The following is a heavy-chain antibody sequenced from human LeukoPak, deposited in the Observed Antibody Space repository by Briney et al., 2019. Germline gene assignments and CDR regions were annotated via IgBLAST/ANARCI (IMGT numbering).Heavy chain of an antibody. Sequence: GGSLRLSCTASGFTFTNYGMHWVRQAPGKGLEWVAFIRYDGSNKYYADSVKGRFTISRDNSKNTLYLQMNSLRAEDTAVYYCWAYCSSTSCQGYYYYMDVWGKGTTVTVSS. CDR3: WAYCSSTSCQGYYYYMDV. D-gene: IGHD2-2*01. J-gene: IGHJ6*03. CDR1: GFTFTNYG. V-gene: IGHV3-30*02. CDR2: IRYDGSNK.